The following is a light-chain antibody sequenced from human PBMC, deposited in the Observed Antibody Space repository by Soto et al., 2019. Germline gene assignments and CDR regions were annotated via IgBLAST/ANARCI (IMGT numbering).Light chain of an antibody. CDR1: QSVSRN. CDR2: GAS. V-gene: IGKV3-15*01. Sequence: IVMTQSPTTLSVSPGERATLSCRASQSVSRNLAWYQQKPGQAPSLLIYGASTRATGIPARFSGSGSGTEFTLTISSLQSEDFAVYYCQQYNNWPLTFGGGTKVDIK. CDR3: QQYNNWPLT. J-gene: IGKJ4*01.